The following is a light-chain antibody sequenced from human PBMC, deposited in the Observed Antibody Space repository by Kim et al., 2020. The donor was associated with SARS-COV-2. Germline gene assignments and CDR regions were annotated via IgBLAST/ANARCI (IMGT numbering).Light chain of an antibody. CDR3: QQRSNWPPGWT. J-gene: IGKJ1*01. Sequence: EIVLTQSPATLSLSPGERATLSCRASQSVSSYLAWYQQKPGQAPRLLIYDASNRATGIPARFSGSGSGTDFTLTISSLEPEVFAVYYCQQRSNWPPGWTFGQGTKVDIK. CDR1: QSVSSY. V-gene: IGKV3-11*01. CDR2: DAS.